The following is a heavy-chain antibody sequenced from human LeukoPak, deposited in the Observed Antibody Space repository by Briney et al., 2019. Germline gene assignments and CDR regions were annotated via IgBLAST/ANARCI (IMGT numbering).Heavy chain of an antibody. J-gene: IGHJ4*02. Sequence: GGSLRLSCAASGFTFSSYAMSWVRQAPGKGLEWVSSISDTGDSTYYADSVKGRFTISRDNSRKTLYLQMTGLRAEDTAVYYCARVLAPGQGHGPDSWGQGTLVTVSS. CDR2: ISDTGDST. V-gene: IGHV3-23*01. D-gene: IGHD4-11*01. CDR1: GFTFSSYA. CDR3: ARVLAPGQGHGPDS.